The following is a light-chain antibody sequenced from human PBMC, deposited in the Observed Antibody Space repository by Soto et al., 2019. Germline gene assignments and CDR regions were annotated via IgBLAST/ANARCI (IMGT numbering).Light chain of an antibody. J-gene: IGKJ1*01. CDR2: GAS. CDR3: HQYNNWPTWT. V-gene: IGKV3-15*01. CDR1: QSVSSD. Sequence: EIVMTQSPPTLSVSPGERATLSCRASQSVSSDLAWYQQRPGQAPRLLIYGASTRATGIPVRFSGSGSGTEFTLTISSLHSEDFAVYYCHQYNNWPTWTFGQGTKVDIK.